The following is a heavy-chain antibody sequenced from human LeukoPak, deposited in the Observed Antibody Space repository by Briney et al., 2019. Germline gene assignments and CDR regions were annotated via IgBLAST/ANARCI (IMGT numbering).Heavy chain of an antibody. CDR3: ARGFGSYYYDSSGYKSFDY. CDR2: IYPGDSDT. CDR1: GYSFTTYW. Sequence: GESLKISCKVSGYSFTTYWIAWVRQMPGKGLEWMGIIYPGDSDTRYSPSFQGQVTISADKSICTAYLQWSSLKASDTAMYYCARGFGSYYYDSSGYKSFDYWGQGTLVTVSS. D-gene: IGHD3-22*01. V-gene: IGHV5-51*01. J-gene: IGHJ4*02.